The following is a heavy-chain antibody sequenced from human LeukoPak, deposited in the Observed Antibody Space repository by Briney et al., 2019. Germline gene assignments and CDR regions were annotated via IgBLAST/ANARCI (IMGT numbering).Heavy chain of an antibody. CDR2: IYTSGST. CDR3: ARERDIVVVVAATDAFDI. J-gene: IGHJ3*02. V-gene: IGHV4-4*07. D-gene: IGHD2-15*01. Sequence: SETLSLTCTVSGGSISSYYWSWIRQPAGKGLEWIGRIYTSGSTSYNPSLKSRVTMSVDTSKNQFSLKLSSVTAADTAVYYCARERDIVVVVAATDAFDIWGQGTMVTVSS. CDR1: GGSISSYY.